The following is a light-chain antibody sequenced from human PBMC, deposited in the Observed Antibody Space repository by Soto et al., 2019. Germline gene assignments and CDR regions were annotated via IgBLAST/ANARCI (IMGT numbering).Light chain of an antibody. Sequence: DIVMTQSPLSLPVTPGEPASISCRSSQSLLHSNGYNYLDWYLQKPGQSPQLLIYLGSNRASGVPDRFSGSGSGTDFTLKISRVEAEDVGVYYCMQGDTFGQGTKVDIK. V-gene: IGKV2-28*01. CDR3: MQGDT. CDR2: LGS. CDR1: QSLLHSNGYNY. J-gene: IGKJ2*01.